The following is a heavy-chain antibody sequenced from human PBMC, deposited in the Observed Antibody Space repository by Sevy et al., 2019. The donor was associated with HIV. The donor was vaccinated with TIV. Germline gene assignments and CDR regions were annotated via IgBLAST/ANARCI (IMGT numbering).Heavy chain of an antibody. CDR2: IWYDGSSK. J-gene: IGHJ4*02. V-gene: IGHV3-33*01. Sequence: GGSLRLSCAASGFTFSSYGMHWVRQAPGKGLEWVALIWYDGSSKYYADSVKGRFTISRDNSKNTLYLQMNSLRDEDTAVYYCASGAYYYASRTENFDYWGQGTLVTVSS. D-gene: IGHD3-10*01. CDR1: GFTFSSYG. CDR3: ASGAYYYASRTENFDY.